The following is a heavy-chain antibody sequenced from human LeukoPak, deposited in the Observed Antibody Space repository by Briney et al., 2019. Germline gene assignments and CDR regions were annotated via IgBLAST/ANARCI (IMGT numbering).Heavy chain of an antibody. CDR1: GGSISSGGYY. Sequence: PSQTLSLTCTVSGGSISSGGYYWSWIRQPPGKGLEWIGYIYHSGSTYYNPSLKSRVTISVDTSKNQFSLKLSSVTAADTAVYYCARDLGTMVRRNDAFDIWGQGTMVTVSS. CDR2: IYHSGST. D-gene: IGHD3-10*01. CDR3: ARDLGTMVRRNDAFDI. V-gene: IGHV4-30-2*01. J-gene: IGHJ3*02.